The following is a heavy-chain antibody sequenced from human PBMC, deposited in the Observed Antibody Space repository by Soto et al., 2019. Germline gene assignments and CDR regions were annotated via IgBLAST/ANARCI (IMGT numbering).Heavy chain of an antibody. J-gene: IGHJ5*02. CDR1: GFTFSGSA. CDR3: TRLHYDFWSCYYLNWFDP. D-gene: IGHD3-3*01. Sequence: EVQLVESGGGLVQPGGSLKLSCAASGFTFSGSAMHWVRQASGKGLEWVGRIRSKANSYATAYAASVKGRFTISREDAKNTAYLDMNSLKTEDTAVYYWTRLHYDFWSCYYLNWFDPWGQGTLVTVSS. V-gene: IGHV3-73*01. CDR2: IRSKANSYAT.